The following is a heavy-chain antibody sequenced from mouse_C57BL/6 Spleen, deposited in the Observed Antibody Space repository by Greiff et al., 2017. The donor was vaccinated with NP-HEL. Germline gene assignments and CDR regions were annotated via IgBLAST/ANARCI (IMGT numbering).Heavy chain of an antibody. D-gene: IGHD1-1*01. CDR2: IYPRSGNT. Sequence: LVESGAELARPGASVKLSCKASGYTFTSYGISWVKQRTGQGLEWIGEIYPRSGNTYYNEKFKGKATLTADKSSSTAYMELRSLTSEDSAVYFCARYYYGSSLYAMDYWGQGTSVTVSS. J-gene: IGHJ4*01. CDR3: ARYYYGSSLYAMDY. CDR1: GYTFTSYG. V-gene: IGHV1-81*01.